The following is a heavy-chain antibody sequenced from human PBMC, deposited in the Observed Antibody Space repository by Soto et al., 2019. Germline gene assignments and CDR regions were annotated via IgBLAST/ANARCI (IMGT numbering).Heavy chain of an antibody. V-gene: IGHV3-48*02. CDR1: GFTFSSYS. D-gene: IGHD6-25*01. J-gene: IGHJ6*02. Sequence: PGGSLRLSCAASGFTFSSYSMNWVRQAPGKGLEWVSYISSSSSTIYYADSVKGRFTISRDNAKNSLYLQMNSLRDEDTAVYYCAVERDAAPYYYYGMEVWGQGTTVTVSS. CDR2: ISSSSSTI. CDR3: AVERDAAPYYYYGMEV.